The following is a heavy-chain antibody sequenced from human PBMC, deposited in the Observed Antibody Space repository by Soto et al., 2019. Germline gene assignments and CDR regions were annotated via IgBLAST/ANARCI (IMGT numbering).Heavy chain of an antibody. CDR2: IGGGGSST. J-gene: IGHJ4*02. V-gene: IGHV3-23*01. D-gene: IGHD3-10*01. CDR3: AKEGALGLYYFDY. Sequence: GGSLRLSCAASGFTFSTYVMSWVRQAPGKGPEWVSTIGGGGSSTYYADSVKGRFTISRDNSKNTLYLQMNSLRPEDTAVYYCAKEGALGLYYFDYWGQGTLVTGSS. CDR1: GFTFSTYV.